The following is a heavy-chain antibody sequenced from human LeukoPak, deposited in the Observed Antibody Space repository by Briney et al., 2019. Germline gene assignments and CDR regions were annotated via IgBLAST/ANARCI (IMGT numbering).Heavy chain of an antibody. J-gene: IGHJ4*02. D-gene: IGHD2-2*01. CDR1: GGSISRSSYY. V-gene: IGHV4-39*07. Sequence: SETLSLTCTVSGGSISRSSYYWGWIRQPPGKGLEWIGSIYYTGNTYYNQSLESRVTISIDTSRTQFSLKLNSVTAADTAMYYCARGDSNTWYPRGLHFDYWGQGTLVSVSS. CDR3: ARGDSNTWYPRGLHFDY. CDR2: IYYTGNT.